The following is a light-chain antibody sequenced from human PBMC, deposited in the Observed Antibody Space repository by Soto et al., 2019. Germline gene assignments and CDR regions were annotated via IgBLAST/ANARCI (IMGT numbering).Light chain of an antibody. CDR3: QQYKT. Sequence: EIVLTQSPATLSSFPGDRVTLSCRASQSVSSSYLAWYQQKPGQAPRLLIYGASSRATGIPDRFSGSGSGTDFTLTISRLEPEDFAVYYCQQYKTFGQGTKVDI. J-gene: IGKJ1*01. CDR2: GAS. V-gene: IGKV3-20*01. CDR1: QSVSSSY.